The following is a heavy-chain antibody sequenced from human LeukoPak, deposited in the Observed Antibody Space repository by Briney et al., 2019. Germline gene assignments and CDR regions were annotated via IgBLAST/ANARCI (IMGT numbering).Heavy chain of an antibody. J-gene: IGHJ4*02. Sequence: GGSLRLSCAASGFTFSNFAMSWVRQAPGKGLEWVSAISGSGGSTYYADSVKGRFTISRDNSKNTLYLQMNSLRAEDTAVYYCAKGVGGSLSFFDYWGQGTLVTVSS. D-gene: IGHD1-26*01. V-gene: IGHV3-23*01. CDR1: GFTFSNFA. CDR2: ISGSGGST. CDR3: AKGVGGSLSFFDY.